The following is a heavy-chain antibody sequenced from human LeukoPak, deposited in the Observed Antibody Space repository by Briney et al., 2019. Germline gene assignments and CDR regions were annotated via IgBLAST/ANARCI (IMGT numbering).Heavy chain of an antibody. CDR2: IYYSGST. D-gene: IGHD3-22*01. CDR1: GGSISSYY. J-gene: IGHJ4*02. V-gene: IGHV4-59*12. Sequence: SETLSLTCTVSGGSISSYYWSWIRQPPGKGLEWIGYIYYSGSTYYNPSLKSRVTISVDTSKNQFSLKLSSVTAADTAVYYCARDLHYDTSGYYFYFDYWGQGTLVTVSS. CDR3: ARDLHYDTSGYYFYFDY.